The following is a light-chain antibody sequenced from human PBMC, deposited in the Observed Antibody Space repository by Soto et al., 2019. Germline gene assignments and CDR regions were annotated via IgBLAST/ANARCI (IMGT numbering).Light chain of an antibody. CDR2: EVT. V-gene: IGLV2-14*01. CDR1: SGDIGSYNR. J-gene: IGLJ1*01. CDR3: SSYTNINTRACV. Sequence: QSALTQPASVSGSPGQSITISCTGTSGDIGSYNRVSWYQQHPGKAPKLIIYEVTDRPSGVSNRFSGSKSGNTASLTISGLQGEDGAEYYCSSYTNINTRACVFGTGTKLTVL.